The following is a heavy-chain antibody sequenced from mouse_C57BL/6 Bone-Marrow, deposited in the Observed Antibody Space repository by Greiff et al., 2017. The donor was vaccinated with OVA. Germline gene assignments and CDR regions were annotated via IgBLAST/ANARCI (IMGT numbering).Heavy chain of an antibody. Sequence: VQVVESGAELARPGASVKLSCKASGYTFTSYGISWVKQRTGQGLEWIGEIYPRSGNTYYNEKFKCKATLTADKSSSTAYMELRSLTSEDSAVYFCARRNYGRDFDYWGQGTTLTVSS. V-gene: IGHV1-81*01. D-gene: IGHD1-1*01. CDR1: GYTFTSYG. CDR2: IYPRSGNT. CDR3: ARRNYGRDFDY. J-gene: IGHJ2*01.